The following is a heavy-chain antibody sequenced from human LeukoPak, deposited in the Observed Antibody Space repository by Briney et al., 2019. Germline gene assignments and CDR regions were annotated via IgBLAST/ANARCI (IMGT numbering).Heavy chain of an antibody. CDR1: GGTFSSYA. CDR2: IIPIFGTA. J-gene: IGHJ4*02. D-gene: IGHD3-9*01. CDR3: AGRDLRRDILTGYYAYYFDY. V-gene: IGHV1-69*01. Sequence: SVKVSCKASGGTFSSYAISWVRQAPGQGLEWMGGIIPIFGTANYAQKFQGRVTITEDESTSTAYMELSSLRSEDTAVYYCAGRDLRRDILTGYYAYYFDYWGQGTLVTVSS.